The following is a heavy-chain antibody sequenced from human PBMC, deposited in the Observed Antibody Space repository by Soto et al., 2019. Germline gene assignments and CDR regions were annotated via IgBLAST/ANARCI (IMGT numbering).Heavy chain of an antibody. V-gene: IGHV3-33*01. D-gene: IGHD6-6*01. J-gene: IGHJ6*02. CDR3: ARDYSSSHYYYYGMDV. CDR2: IWYDGSNK. CDR1: GFTFSSYG. Sequence: GGSLRLSCAASGFTFSSYGMHWVRQAPGKGLEWVAVIWYDGSNKYYADSVKGRFTISRDNSKNTLYLQMNSLRAEDTAVYYCARDYSSSHYYYYGMDVWGQGTTVTVSS.